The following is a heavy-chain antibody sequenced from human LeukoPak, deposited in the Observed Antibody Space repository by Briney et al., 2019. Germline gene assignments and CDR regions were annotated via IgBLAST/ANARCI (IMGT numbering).Heavy chain of an antibody. D-gene: IGHD2-2*01. Sequence: SVKVSCKASGGTFSSYAISWVRQAPGQGLEWMGGIIPIFGTANYAQKFQGRVTITADESTSTAYMELSSLRSEDTAVYYCASSPAAILNWFDPWGQGTLVTVSS. CDR1: GGTFSSYA. J-gene: IGHJ5*02. CDR2: IIPIFGTA. V-gene: IGHV1-69*13. CDR3: ASSPAAILNWFDP.